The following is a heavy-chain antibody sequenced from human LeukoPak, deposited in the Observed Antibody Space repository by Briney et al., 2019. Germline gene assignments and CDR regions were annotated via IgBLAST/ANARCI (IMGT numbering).Heavy chain of an antibody. CDR2: IIPIFGTA. J-gene: IGHJ6*03. CDR3: PKMGIAAAGTLYYYMDV. D-gene: IGHD6-13*01. V-gene: IGHV1-69*05. CDR1: GGTFSSYA. Sequence: GASVKVSCKASGGTFSSYAISWVRQAPGQGLEWMGRIIPIFGTANYAQKFQGRVTITTDESTSTAYMELSSLRSEDTAVYYCPKMGIAAAGTLYYYMDVWGKGTTVTVPS.